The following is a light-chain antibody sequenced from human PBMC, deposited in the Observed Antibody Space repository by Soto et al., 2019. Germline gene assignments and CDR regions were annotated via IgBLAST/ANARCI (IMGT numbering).Light chain of an antibody. CDR2: ADS. V-gene: IGLV2-23*01. CDR1: GRTFNL. CDR3: CSYADSTTVV. Sequence: QSALTQPASVSGAPGQSITISCTGAGRTFNLVSWYQQIPGKAPTLMIYADSQRPSGVSNRFSASKSGSTASLTISDLQVEDEADYLCCSYADSTTVVFGGGTKLTVL. J-gene: IGLJ3*02.